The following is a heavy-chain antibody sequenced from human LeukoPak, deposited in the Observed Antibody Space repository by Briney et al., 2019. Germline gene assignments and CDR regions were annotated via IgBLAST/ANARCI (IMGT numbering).Heavy chain of an antibody. CDR1: GFTFSSYA. V-gene: IGHV3-23*01. J-gene: IGHJ4*02. D-gene: IGHD5-12*01. CDR2: LSGSGDTS. CDR3: AKSLIGSGYGWAPFDY. Sequence: GGSLRLSCAASGFTFSSYAMSWVRQAPGKGLEWVSSLSGSGDTSYYSDSVKGLVTTSRDNSRNTLYLQMSSLRAEDTAVYYCAKSLIGSGYGWAPFDYWGQGTLVTVSS.